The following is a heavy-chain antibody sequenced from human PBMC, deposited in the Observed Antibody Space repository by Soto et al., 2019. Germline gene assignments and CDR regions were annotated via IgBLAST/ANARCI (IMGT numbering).Heavy chain of an antibody. CDR1: GLIFSDYH. D-gene: IGHD6-19*01. J-gene: IGHJ6*02. CDR2: IRRKANSYTT. V-gene: IGHV3-72*01. CDR3: AMLGGWSGGSSGMDV. Sequence: EVQLVESGGGLVQPGGSLRLSGAASGLIFSDYHMAWVRRAPGKGLEWVGRIRRKANSYTTEYAASVKGRFTISRDDSKNSLYLQMNSLKSEDTAVYYCAMLGGWSGGSSGMDVWGQGTTVTVSS.